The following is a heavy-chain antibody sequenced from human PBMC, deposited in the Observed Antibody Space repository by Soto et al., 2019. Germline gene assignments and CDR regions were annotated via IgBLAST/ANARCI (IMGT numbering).Heavy chain of an antibody. V-gene: IGHV4-30-4*01. CDR2: IYYGGSN. D-gene: IGHD3-22*01. J-gene: IGHJ4*02. CDR1: GGPISGDYY. CDR3: GREGVVFDSSGYPSRSFDF. Sequence: PSETLSLTCNVSGGPISGDYYWTWIRQPPGKGLEWMGYIYYGGSNYYNPSLKSRITMSVDTSRNQFSLRLSSVTAADTAVYYCGREGVVFDSSGYPSRSFDFWGQGILVTVSS.